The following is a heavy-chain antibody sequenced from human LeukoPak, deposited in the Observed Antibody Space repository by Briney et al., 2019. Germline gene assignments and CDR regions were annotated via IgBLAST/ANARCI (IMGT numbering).Heavy chain of an antibody. D-gene: IGHD3-10*01. Sequence: GGSLRLSCAASGFTVSSNYMSWVRQAPGKGLEWVSVIYSGGSTYYVDSVEGRFIISRDNSKNTVYLQMNRLRAEDTAVYYCARGGSWFGEFRWWYMDVWGKGTTVTISS. J-gene: IGHJ6*03. V-gene: IGHV3-53*01. CDR3: ARGGSWFGEFRWWYMDV. CDR2: IYSGGST. CDR1: GFTVSSNY.